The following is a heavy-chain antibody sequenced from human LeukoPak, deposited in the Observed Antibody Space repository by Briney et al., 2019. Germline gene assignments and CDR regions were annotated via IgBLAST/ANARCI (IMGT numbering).Heavy chain of an antibody. CDR2: INTDETIA. D-gene: IGHD3-10*01. CDR1: GFAFTTYW. V-gene: IGHV3-74*01. CDR3: ARGVAGSGSYYNVGFDF. J-gene: IGHJ4*02. Sequence: PGGSLILSCAASGFAFTTYWMHWVRQAPGKGLVWVSRINTDETIANYADSVTGRFTISRDNAKNTLHLQMNSLRVEDTAVYYCARGVAGSGSYYNVGFDFWGQGALVTVSS.